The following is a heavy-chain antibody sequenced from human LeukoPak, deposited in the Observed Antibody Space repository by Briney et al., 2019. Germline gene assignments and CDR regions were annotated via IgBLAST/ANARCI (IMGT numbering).Heavy chain of an antibody. J-gene: IGHJ4*02. D-gene: IGHD1-26*01. CDR3: ARCSGSTYYFDY. V-gene: IGHV4-34*01. CDR2: INHSGST. Sequence: PSETLSLTCAVYGGSFSGYYWSWIRQPPGKGLEWIGEINHSGSTNYNPSLKSRVTISVDTSKNQFSLKLSSVTAADTAVYYCARCSGSTYYFDYWGQGTLVTVSP. CDR1: GGSFSGYY.